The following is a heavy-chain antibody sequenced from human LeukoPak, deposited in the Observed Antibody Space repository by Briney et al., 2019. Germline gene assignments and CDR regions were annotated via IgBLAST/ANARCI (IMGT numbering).Heavy chain of an antibody. CDR1: GFTFSSYS. D-gene: IGHD2-21*02. CDR2: LSSSGLYI. Sequence: GGSLRLSCAASGFTFSSYSMNWVRQAPGKGLEWVSSLSSSGLYIYYADSVKGRFTISRDNAKNSLYLQMNSLRAEDTAVYYCARDLLAYCGADCGASDNWGQGTMVTVSS. V-gene: IGHV3-21*01. J-gene: IGHJ3*02. CDR3: ARDLLAYCGADCGASDN.